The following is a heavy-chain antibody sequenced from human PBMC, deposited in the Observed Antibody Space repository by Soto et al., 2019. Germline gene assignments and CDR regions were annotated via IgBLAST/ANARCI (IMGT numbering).Heavy chain of an antibody. CDR2: MNPNSGNT. CDR3: ARWPDGYYYYGMDV. Sequence: QVQLVQSGAAVKKPGASVKVSCKASGYTFTSYDINWVRQATGQGLEWMGWMNPNSGNTGYAQKFQGRVTMTRNTSISTAYMALSSRRSEDTAVYYCARWPDGYYYYGMDVWGQGTTVTVSS. J-gene: IGHJ6*02. CDR1: GYTFTSYD. V-gene: IGHV1-8*01.